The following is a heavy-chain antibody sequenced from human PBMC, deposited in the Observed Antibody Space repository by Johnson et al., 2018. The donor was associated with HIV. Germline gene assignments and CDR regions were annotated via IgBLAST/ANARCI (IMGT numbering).Heavy chain of an antibody. D-gene: IGHD6-13*01. V-gene: IGHV3-15*01. J-gene: IGHJ3*02. CDR2: IKSKTYGGTT. CDR3: TALWAAAGDALDI. Sequence: VQLVESGGGLVKPGGSLRLSCAASGFTFSNAWMSWVRQAPGKGLEWVGRIKSKTYGGTTDYAAPVKGRFTISRDDSKNTLYLQMNSLKTEDTAVYYCTALWAAAGDALDIWGQGTMVTVSS. CDR1: GFTFSNAW.